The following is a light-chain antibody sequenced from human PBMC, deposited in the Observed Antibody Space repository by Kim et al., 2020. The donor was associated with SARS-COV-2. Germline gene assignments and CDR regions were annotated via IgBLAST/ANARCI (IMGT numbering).Light chain of an antibody. V-gene: IGLV2-8*01. Sequence: GQSVTTACTGSSSDVGGYNYVSWYQHHPGKAPKRIIFEVNKRPSGVPDRFSGSKSGNTASLTVSGLQAEDEADYHCSSYAGSRAVVFGGGTQLTVL. J-gene: IGLJ2*01. CDR2: EVN. CDR3: SSYAGSRAVV. CDR1: SSDVGGYNY.